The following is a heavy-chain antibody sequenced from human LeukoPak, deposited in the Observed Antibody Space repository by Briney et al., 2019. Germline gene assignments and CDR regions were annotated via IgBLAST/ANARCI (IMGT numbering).Heavy chain of an antibody. J-gene: IGHJ4*02. D-gene: IGHD3-22*01. CDR3: AKVTDSSGYVY. CDR2: ISGSGGST. CDR1: GFTFSSYG. V-gene: IGHV3-23*01. Sequence: QPGGSLRLSCAVSGFTFSSYGMTWVRQAPGKGLEWVSAISGSGGSTYYADSVKGRFTISRDNSKNTLYLQMNSLRAEDTAVYYCAKVTDSSGYVYWGQGTLVTVSS.